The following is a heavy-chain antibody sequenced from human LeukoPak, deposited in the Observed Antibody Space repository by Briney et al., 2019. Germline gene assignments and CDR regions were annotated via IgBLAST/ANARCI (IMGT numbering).Heavy chain of an antibody. Sequence: GESLKISLKGSGYSFTSYWIGWVRPMPGKGLEWMGIIYPGDSDTRYSPSFQGQVTLSADKSISTAYLQWSSLKASDTAMYYCARRYYGSGSYYNWFDPWGQGTLVTVSS. CDR2: IYPGDSDT. V-gene: IGHV5-51*01. CDR1: GYSFTSYW. D-gene: IGHD3-10*01. J-gene: IGHJ5*02. CDR3: ARRYYGSGSYYNWFDP.